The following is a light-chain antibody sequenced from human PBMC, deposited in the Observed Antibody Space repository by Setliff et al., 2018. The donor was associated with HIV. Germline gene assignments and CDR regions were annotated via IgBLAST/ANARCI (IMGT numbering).Light chain of an antibody. CDR3: SSYTSSSTYV. CDR1: SSDVGGYRY. Sequence: QSVLTQPASVSGSPGQSIAISCTGTSSDVGGYRYVSWYQQHPGKAPKLMIYDVSKRPSGVSNRFSGPKSGNTASLTISGLQAEDEADFYCSSYTSSSTYVFGTGTKVTVL. V-gene: IGLV2-14*01. CDR2: DVS. J-gene: IGLJ1*01.